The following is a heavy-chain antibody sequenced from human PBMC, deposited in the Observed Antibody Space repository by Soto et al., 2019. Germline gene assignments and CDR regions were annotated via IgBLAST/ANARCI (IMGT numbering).Heavy chain of an antibody. D-gene: IGHD2-15*01. V-gene: IGHV4-4*02. J-gene: IGHJ6*02. Sequence: PSETLSLTCAVSGFSISSSNWWSWVRQPPGKGLEWIGEIYHSGSTNYNPSLKSRVTISVDKSKNSLNLQLNSLRDEDTAVYYCARDRVRCSGGKCYSEDYYYGMDVWGQGTMVTVSS. CDR3: ARDRVRCSGGKCYSEDYYYGMDV. CDR1: GFSISSSNW. CDR2: IYHSGST.